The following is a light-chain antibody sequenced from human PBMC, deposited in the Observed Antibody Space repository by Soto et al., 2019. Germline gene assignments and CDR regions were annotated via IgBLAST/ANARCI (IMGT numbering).Light chain of an antibody. V-gene: IGKV3-20*01. Sequence: EIVLTHSPGTLSLSPGERATLSCTASQIVSDNYLASYQQQPGQAPRLVVSGASSRATGVPDRFSASGSGTDFTLTISRLEPEDFAVYYCQQYAKAPLTFGQGTKVDIK. J-gene: IGKJ1*01. CDR1: QIVSDNY. CDR3: QQYAKAPLT. CDR2: GAS.